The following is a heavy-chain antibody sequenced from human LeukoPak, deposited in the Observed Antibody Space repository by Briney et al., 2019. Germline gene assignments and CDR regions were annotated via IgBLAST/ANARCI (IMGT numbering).Heavy chain of an antibody. D-gene: IGHD3-3*01. CDR2: IIPIFGTS. Sequence: SVKVSCKASGGTFSSYAISWVRQAPGQGLEWMGGIIPIFGTSNYAQKFQGRVTITADESTSTAYMELSSLRSEDTAVYYCARDLWSSASGSAYNWFDPWGQGTLVTVSS. CDR1: GGTFSSYA. J-gene: IGHJ5*02. CDR3: ARDLWSSASGSAYNWFDP. V-gene: IGHV1-69*01.